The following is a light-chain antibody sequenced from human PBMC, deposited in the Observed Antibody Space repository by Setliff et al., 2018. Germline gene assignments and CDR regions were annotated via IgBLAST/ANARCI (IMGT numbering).Light chain of an antibody. V-gene: IGLV2-14*04. J-gene: IGLJ1*01. Sequence: RDVGGYDYVSWYQQHPGKAPKLIIYDVTKRPSGVSSRFSGSKSGNTASLTISGLQAEDEADYFCSSYKNTNKNVFGTGTKVTVL. CDR3: SSYKNTNKNV. CDR2: DVT. CDR1: RDVGGYDY.